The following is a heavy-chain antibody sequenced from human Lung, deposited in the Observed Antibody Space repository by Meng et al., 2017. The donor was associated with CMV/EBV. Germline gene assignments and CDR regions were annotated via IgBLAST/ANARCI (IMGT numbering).Heavy chain of an antibody. Sequence: QVQLLDSCPGLVKPSETRSLTGAVSGGYISSCYWSWIRKPVGKGLECIGRIYTSGSTNYNPSLKSRVTMSVDTSKNQFSLKLSSVTAADTAVYYCARGSRDEAFQHWGQGTLVTVSS. CDR2: IYTSGST. CDR1: GGYISSCY. D-gene: IGHD5-24*01. J-gene: IGHJ1*01. V-gene: IGHV4-4*07. CDR3: ARGSRDEAFQH.